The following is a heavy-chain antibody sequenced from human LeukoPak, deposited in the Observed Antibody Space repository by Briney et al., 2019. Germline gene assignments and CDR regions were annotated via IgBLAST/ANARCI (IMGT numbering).Heavy chain of an antibody. D-gene: IGHD7-27*01. J-gene: IGHJ4*02. CDR3: ARREFPLLGPYFFDY. Sequence: SETLSLTCAVYGGSFSGYYWSWIRQPPGKGLEWIGEINQSGSTNYKPSLKSRVTISVDTSKNQFSLMLSSVPAADTAVYYCARREFPLLGPYFFDYWGQGTLVTVSS. CDR2: INQSGST. V-gene: IGHV4-34*01. CDR1: GGSFSGYY.